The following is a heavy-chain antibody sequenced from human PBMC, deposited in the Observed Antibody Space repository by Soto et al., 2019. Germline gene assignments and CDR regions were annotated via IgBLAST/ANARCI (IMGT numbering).Heavy chain of an antibody. CDR2: LSGSGSGT. D-gene: IGHD5-12*01. CDR3: VKGRSGYDFDD. Sequence: EVQLLESGGGLVQPGGSLRLSCAASGFTFSSYVMSWVRQAPGKGLAWVSALSGSGSGTYYADSVKGRFTISRDNSKNTLDVQMNSRRAEDTAVDYCVKGRSGYDFDDWGQGTLVTVSS. V-gene: IGHV3-23*01. J-gene: IGHJ4*02. CDR1: GFTFSSYV.